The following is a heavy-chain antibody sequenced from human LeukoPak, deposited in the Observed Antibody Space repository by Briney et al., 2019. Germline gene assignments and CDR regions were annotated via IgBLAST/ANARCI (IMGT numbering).Heavy chain of an antibody. J-gene: IGHJ4*02. V-gene: IGHV3-49*03. CDR3: AKELYYDSSGYPPDY. CDR2: IRSKAYGGTT. D-gene: IGHD3-22*01. CDR1: GFTFGDYA. Sequence: PGGALRLSCTASGFTFGDYAMSWFRQAPGEGLGWGGFIRSKAYGGTTEYAASVKGRFTISRDDSKSIAYLQMNSLRAEDTAVYYCAKELYYDSSGYPPDYWGQGTLVTVSS.